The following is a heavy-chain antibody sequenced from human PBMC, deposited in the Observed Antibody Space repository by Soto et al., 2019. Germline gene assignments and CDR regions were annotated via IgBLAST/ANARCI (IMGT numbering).Heavy chain of an antibody. Sequence: QIILRESGPTRGNPKRPLPRSCNFLDFSLSPLSVGGAWTRPPPGRALECLELIYWDGDKGYGQSQKRRLTITKDTSKTQVVLIMTNMDPVDTGTYYCVYMPPQQWMSFSVWGQGTMVIVSS. J-gene: IGHJ3*01. CDR2: IYWDGDK. CDR3: VYMPPQQWMSFSV. D-gene: IGHD6-19*01. CDR1: DFSLSPLSVG. V-gene: IGHV2-5*05.